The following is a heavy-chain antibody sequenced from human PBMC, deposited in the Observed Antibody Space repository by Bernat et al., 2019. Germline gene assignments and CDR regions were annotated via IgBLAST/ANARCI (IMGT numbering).Heavy chain of an antibody. CDR2: ISYDGSKK. Sequence: QVQLVESGGGVVQPGGSLRLSYAASGFTFSSHGMHWGRQAPGKGLEWVAVISYDGSKKYYVDSVKGRFTISRDNSKNTVYLQMSSLRAEDTAVYNCAKDRVAFGIGESDSWGQGTLVTVSS. CDR3: AKDRVAFGIGESDS. CDR1: GFTFSSHG. V-gene: IGHV3-30*18. J-gene: IGHJ4*02. D-gene: IGHD3-10*01.